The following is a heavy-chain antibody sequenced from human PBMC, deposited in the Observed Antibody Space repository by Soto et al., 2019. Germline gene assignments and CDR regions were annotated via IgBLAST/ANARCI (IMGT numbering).Heavy chain of an antibody. CDR1: GFTLSSYS. V-gene: IGHV3-48*01. CDR3: AKQQLVVTAYYYYYMDV. Sequence: PGGSLRLSCEVSGFTLSSYSMNWVRQAPGKGLEWVSYISSTGDTIYYAESVKGRFTISRDSAKNSLYMQMNSLRAEDTAVYYCAKQQLVVTAYYYYYMDVWGKGTTVTVSS. J-gene: IGHJ6*03. CDR2: ISSTGDTI. D-gene: IGHD6-13*01.